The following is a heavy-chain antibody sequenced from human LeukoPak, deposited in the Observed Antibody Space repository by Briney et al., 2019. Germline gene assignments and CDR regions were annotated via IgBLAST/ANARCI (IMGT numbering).Heavy chain of an antibody. V-gene: IGHV3-23*01. CDR1: GFTFSSYA. Sequence: GGSLRLSCAASGFTFSSYAMSWVRQAPGKGLEWVSAITTTGGSTYYADSVKGRFTISRDNSKNTLYLQMNSLRAEDTAVYYCARDRRYGSGSYYNPFDYWGQGTLVTVSS. J-gene: IGHJ4*02. CDR3: ARDRRYGSGSYYNPFDY. D-gene: IGHD3-10*01. CDR2: ITTTGGST.